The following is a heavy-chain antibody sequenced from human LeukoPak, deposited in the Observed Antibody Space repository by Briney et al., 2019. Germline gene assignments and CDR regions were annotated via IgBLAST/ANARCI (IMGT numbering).Heavy chain of an antibody. V-gene: IGHV1-2*02. CDR3: ARRGYCSGGSCYSTFDY. CDR2: INPNSGGT. D-gene: IGHD2-15*01. CDR1: GYTFTGYY. J-gene: IGHJ4*02. Sequence: GASVKVSCKASGYTFTGYYMHWVRQAPGQGLEWMGWINPNSGGTNYAQKFQGRVTVTRDTSISTAYMELSRLRSDDTAVYYCARRGYCSGGSCYSTFDYWGQGTLVTVSS.